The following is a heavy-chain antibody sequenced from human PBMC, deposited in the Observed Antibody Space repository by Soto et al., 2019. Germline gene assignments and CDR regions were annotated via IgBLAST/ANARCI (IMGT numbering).Heavy chain of an antibody. V-gene: IGHV1-3*01. Sequence: ASVKVSCKASGYTFTSYAMHWVRQAPGQRLEWMGWINAGNGNTKYSQKFQGRVTITRDTSASTAYMELSSLRSEDTAVYYCARWGEDYYDSSGSRWFDPWGQGTLVTVSS. CDR2: INAGNGNT. CDR1: GYTFTSYA. CDR3: ARWGEDYYDSSGSRWFDP. D-gene: IGHD3-22*01. J-gene: IGHJ5*02.